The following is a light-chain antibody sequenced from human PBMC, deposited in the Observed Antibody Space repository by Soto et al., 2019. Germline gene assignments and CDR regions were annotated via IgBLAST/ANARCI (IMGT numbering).Light chain of an antibody. CDR2: GAS. CDR1: QSVSSNS. V-gene: IGKV3-20*01. Sequence: EIVLTQSPDTLSVSPGERATLSCRASQSVSSNSLAWYQQRPGQAPRPLIYGASNRATGTPDRFSGSGSGTDFTLIISRLEPEDFAVYYCQQYGSSVLTFGGGTKVDIK. CDR3: QQYGSSVLT. J-gene: IGKJ4*01.